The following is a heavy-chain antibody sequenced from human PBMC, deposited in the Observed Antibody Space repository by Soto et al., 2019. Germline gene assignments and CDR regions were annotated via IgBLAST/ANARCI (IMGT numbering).Heavy chain of an antibody. D-gene: IGHD2-2*01. V-gene: IGHV1-24*01. J-gene: IGHJ4*02. CDR1: GYTLTELS. Sequence: QVQLVQSGAEVKKPGASVKVSCKVSGYTLTELSMHWVRQAPGKGLEWMGGFDPEDGEPIYAQKFQGRVTMTEDTSTDTAYMELSSLRSEDTAVYYCATDGPKNIVVVPASDYWGQGTLVTVSS. CDR3: ATDGPKNIVVVPASDY. CDR2: FDPEDGEP.